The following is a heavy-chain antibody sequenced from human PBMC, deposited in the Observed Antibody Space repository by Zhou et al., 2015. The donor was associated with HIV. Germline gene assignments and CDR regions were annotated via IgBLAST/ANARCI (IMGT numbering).Heavy chain of an antibody. CDR2: ISAYNGNT. CDR3: ARDLTGGFLEWLRGQYYFDY. D-gene: IGHD3-3*01. Sequence: QVQLVQSGAEVKKPGASVKVSCKASGYTFTSYGISWVRQAPGQGLEWMGWISAYNGNTNYAQKLQGRVTMTTDTSTSTAYMELRSLRSDDTAVYYCARDLTGGFLEWLRGQYYFDYWGQGTLVTVSS. CDR1: GYTFTSYG. V-gene: IGHV1-18*01. J-gene: IGHJ4*02.